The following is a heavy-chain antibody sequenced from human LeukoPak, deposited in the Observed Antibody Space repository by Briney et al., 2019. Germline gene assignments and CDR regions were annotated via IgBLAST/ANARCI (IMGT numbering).Heavy chain of an antibody. CDR2: IYYSGST. V-gene: IGHV4-30-4*08. D-gene: IGHD5-12*01. CDR3: ARETPHGGYPRAFDI. J-gene: IGHJ3*02. CDR1: GGSISSGDYY. Sequence: PSQTLSLPCTVSGGSISSGDYYWSWIRRPPGKGLEWIGYIYYSGSTYYNPSLKSRVTISVDTSKNQFSLKLSSVTAADTAVYYCARETPHGGYPRAFDIWGQGTMVTVSS.